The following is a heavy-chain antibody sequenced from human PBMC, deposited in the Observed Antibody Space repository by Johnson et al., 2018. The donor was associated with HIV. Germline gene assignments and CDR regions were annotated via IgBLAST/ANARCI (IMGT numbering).Heavy chain of an antibody. V-gene: IGHV3-9*01. J-gene: IGHJ3*02. Sequence: VQLVESGGGLVQPGRSLRLSCAASGFTFDDYAMHWVRQAPGKGLEWVSGINWSGGDAAYVDSVKGRFTISRDNAKNSLYLQMNDLRVDDTALYYCAKDILGGSGWHAFDIWGQGTVVSVSS. D-gene: IGHD6-25*01. CDR2: INWSGGDA. CDR1: GFTFDDYA. CDR3: AKDILGGSGWHAFDI.